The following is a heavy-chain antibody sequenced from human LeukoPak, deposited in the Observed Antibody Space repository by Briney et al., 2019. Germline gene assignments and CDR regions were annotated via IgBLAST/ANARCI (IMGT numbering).Heavy chain of an antibody. CDR1: GFTVSSNY. Sequence: GSLRLSCAASGFTVSSNYMSRVRQAPGKGLEWIGSIYYSGSTYYNPSLKSRVTISVDTSKNQFSLKLSSVTAADTAVYYCARTLGLGSYYSQDAFDIWGQGTMVTVSS. V-gene: IGHV4-59*05. D-gene: IGHD1-26*01. CDR3: ARTLGLGSYYSQDAFDI. CDR2: IYYSGST. J-gene: IGHJ3*02.